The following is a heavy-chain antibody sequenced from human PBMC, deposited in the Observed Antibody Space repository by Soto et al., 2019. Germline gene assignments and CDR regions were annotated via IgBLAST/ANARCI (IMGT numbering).Heavy chain of an antibody. CDR2: IIPILGIA. V-gene: IGHV1-69*02. CDR1: GGTFSSYT. J-gene: IGHJ4*02. D-gene: IGHD2-21*01. CDR3: AGSSPRRGSGFLFDY. Sequence: QVQLVQSGAEVKKPGSSVKVSCKASGGTFSSYTISWVRQAPGQGLEWMGRIIPILGIANYAQKFQGRVTIPAVESAGTALVEPRCLGLEDPAAYYCAGSSPRRGSGFLFDYWGQGALVTVSS.